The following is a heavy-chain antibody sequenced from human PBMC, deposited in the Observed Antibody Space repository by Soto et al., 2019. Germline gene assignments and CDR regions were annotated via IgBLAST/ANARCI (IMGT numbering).Heavy chain of an antibody. D-gene: IGHD1-20*01. V-gene: IGHV3-9*01. CDR2: ISWNSGSI. CDR3: AKDSIVTGTMYYYYYMDG. CDR1: GFTFDDYA. J-gene: IGHJ6*03. Sequence: EVQLVESGGGLVQPGRSLRLSCAASGFTFDDYAMHWVRQAPGKGLEWVSGISWNSGSIGYADSVKGRFTISRDNAKNFLYLQMNSMKAEDTAVYYCAKDSIVTGTMYYYYYMDGWGKGTTVTVSS.